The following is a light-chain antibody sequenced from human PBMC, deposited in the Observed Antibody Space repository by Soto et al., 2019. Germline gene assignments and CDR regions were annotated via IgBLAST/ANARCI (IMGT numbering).Light chain of an antibody. CDR2: ATS. J-gene: IGKJ2*01. V-gene: IGKV3-20*01. CDR3: QQYDTSPPLYT. Sequence: EILLTQSPGTMSLSSGERATLVCRSIQSVDSTYLAWYQQKTDESPTLLLYATSTRAAGIPDRFSGSGSGTDFTLNISRLEPDDVAVYYCQQYDTSPPLYTFGQVTKVDIK. CDR1: QSVDSTY.